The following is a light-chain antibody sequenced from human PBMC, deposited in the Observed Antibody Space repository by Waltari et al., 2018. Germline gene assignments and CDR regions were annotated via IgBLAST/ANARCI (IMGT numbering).Light chain of an antibody. CDR3: QQANSFPLT. CDR1: QDISSH. CDR2: AAS. Sequence: DIQMTQSPSYVSASVGERVTITCRASQDISSHLVWYQQKPGKAPELLISAASSLQSGVPLRFSGAGSGTDFSLTINSLQPEDFATYYCQQANSFPLTFGGGTKVEIK. V-gene: IGKV1D-12*01. J-gene: IGKJ4*01.